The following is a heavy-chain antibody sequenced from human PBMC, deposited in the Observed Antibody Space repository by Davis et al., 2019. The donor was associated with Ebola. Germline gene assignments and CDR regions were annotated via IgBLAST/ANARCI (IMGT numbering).Heavy chain of an antibody. D-gene: IGHD2-2*02. V-gene: IGHV5-51*01. J-gene: IGHJ6*02. CDR2: IYPGDSDT. Sequence: GESLKISCKGSGYSFTSYWIGWVRQMPGKGLEWMGIIYPGDSDTSYSTSFQGQVTISADKSISTAYLQWSSLKASDTAMYYCARQRYCSSTSCYSADVWGQGTTVTVSS. CDR3: ARQRYCSSTSCYSADV. CDR1: GYSFTSYW.